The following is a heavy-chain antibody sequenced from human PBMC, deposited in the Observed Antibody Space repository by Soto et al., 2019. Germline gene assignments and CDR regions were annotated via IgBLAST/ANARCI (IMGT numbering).Heavy chain of an antibody. Sequence: ASVKVSCKASSYTFTSYGISWVRQAPGQGLEWMGWISAYNGNTNYAQKLQGRVTMTTDTSASTAYMELRSLRSDDTAVYYCASHYCSSNSCSPWDYYYGMDVWGQGTTVTVSS. CDR1: SYTFTSYG. J-gene: IGHJ6*02. D-gene: IGHD2-2*01. V-gene: IGHV1-18*01. CDR3: ASHYCSSNSCSPWDYYYGMDV. CDR2: ISAYNGNT.